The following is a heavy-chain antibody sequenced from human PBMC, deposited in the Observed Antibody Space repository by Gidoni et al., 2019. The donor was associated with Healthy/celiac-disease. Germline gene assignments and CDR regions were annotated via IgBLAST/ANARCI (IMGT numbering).Heavy chain of an antibody. D-gene: IGHD1-26*01. CDR1: GFTFSSYW. CDR3: ARGSYSGSYDP. Sequence: EVQLVESGGGLVQPGGSLRLSCAASGFTFSSYWMHWVRQAPGKGLVWVSRINSDVSSTSYADSVKGRFTISRDNAKNTLDLQRNSLRAEDTAVYYCARGSYSGSYDPWGQGTLVTVSS. J-gene: IGHJ5*02. V-gene: IGHV3-74*01. CDR2: INSDVSST.